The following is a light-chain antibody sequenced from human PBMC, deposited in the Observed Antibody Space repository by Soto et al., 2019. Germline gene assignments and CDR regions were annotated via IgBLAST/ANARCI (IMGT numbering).Light chain of an antibody. Sequence: EIVMTQSPATLSVSPGERATLSCRASQSVSSNLAWYRQKPGQAPRLLIYGASTRATGIPARFSGSGSGTESTLTISSLQSEDVAVYYCQQHNNWPPWTFGQGTKVEIK. CDR2: GAS. V-gene: IGKV3-15*01. CDR3: QQHNNWPPWT. J-gene: IGKJ1*01. CDR1: QSVSSN.